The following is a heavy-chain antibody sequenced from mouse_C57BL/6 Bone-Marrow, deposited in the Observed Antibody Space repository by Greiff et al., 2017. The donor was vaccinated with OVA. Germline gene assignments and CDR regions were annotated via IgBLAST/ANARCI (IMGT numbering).Heavy chain of an antibody. CDR3: TRPSSYWYFDV. CDR2: IRNKANNHAT. Sequence: EVKVEESGGGLVQPGGSMKLSCAASGFTFSDAWMDWVRQSPERGLEWVAGIRNKANNHATYYAVSVKGRFTISRDDSKSSVYLQMNSLRAEDTGIYYCTRPSSYWYFDVWGTGTTVTVSS. J-gene: IGHJ1*03. V-gene: IGHV6-6*01. CDR1: GFTFSDAW. D-gene: IGHD1-1*01.